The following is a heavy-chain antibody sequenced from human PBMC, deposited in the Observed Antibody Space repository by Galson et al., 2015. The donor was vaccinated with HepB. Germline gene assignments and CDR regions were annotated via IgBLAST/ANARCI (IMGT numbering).Heavy chain of an antibody. CDR3: ARVAPIVVVPAALSSPVTAPGPIDN. CDR2: IDHSGRS. CDR1: GGSFSGNY. D-gene: IGHD2-2*01. J-gene: IGHJ4*02. V-gene: IGHV4-34*01. Sequence: ETLSLTCAVYGGSFSGNYWTWTRQPPGKGLEWIGQIDHSGRSNYNPSLRSRVTISIDTSKNQFSLKVTSMSAADTAVYYCARVAPIVVVPAALSSPVTAPGPIDNWSQGTLVTVSS.